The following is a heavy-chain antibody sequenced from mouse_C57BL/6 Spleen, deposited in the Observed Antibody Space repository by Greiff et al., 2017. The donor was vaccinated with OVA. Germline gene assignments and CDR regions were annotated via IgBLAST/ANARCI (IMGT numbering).Heavy chain of an antibody. CDR3: ARGDGYYYAMDY. Sequence: VKLQQPGTELVKPGASVKLSCKASGYTFTSYWMHWVKQRPGQGLEWIGNINPSNGGTNYNEKFKSKATLTVDKSSSTAYMQLSSLTSEDSAVYYCARGDGYYYAMDYWGQGTSVTVSS. V-gene: IGHV1-53*01. D-gene: IGHD2-3*01. CDR2: INPSNGGT. J-gene: IGHJ4*01. CDR1: GYTFTSYW.